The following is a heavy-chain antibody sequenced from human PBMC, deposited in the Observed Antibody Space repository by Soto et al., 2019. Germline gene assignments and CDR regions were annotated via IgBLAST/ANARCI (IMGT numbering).Heavy chain of an antibody. J-gene: IGHJ6*03. CDR1: GGSVSSGSYY. CDR2: IYYSGST. Sequence: SETLSLTCTVSGGSVSSGSYYWSWIRQPPGKGLEWIGYIYYSGSTNYNPTLKSRVTISVDTSKNQFSLKLSSVTAADTAVYYCARALGGFGELLPPYSYYYMDVWGKGTTVTVSS. D-gene: IGHD3-10*01. V-gene: IGHV4-61*01. CDR3: ARALGGFGELLPPYSYYYMDV.